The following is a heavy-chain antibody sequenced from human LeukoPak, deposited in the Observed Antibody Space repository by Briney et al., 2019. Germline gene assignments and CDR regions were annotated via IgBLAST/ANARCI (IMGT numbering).Heavy chain of an antibody. CDR3: ARVSMVRGYDY. CDR2: ISGSGGTT. Sequence: GGSLRLSCAASRFSFSTYAMSWVRQAPGKGLEWVSAISGSGGTTYYADSVKGRFTISRDNAKNSLYLQMNGLRAEDTAVYYCARVSMVRGYDYWGQGTLVTVSS. CDR1: RFSFSTYA. V-gene: IGHV3-23*01. D-gene: IGHD3-10*01. J-gene: IGHJ4*02.